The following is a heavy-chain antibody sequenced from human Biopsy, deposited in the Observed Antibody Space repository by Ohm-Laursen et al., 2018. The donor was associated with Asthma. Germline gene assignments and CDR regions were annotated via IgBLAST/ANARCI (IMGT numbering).Heavy chain of an antibody. CDR3: ARGQKSPGDRWFDP. J-gene: IGHJ5*02. CDR2: INPNSGGT. D-gene: IGHD7-27*01. CDR1: GYTYIGYH. V-gene: IGHV1-2*06. Sequence: ASVKVSCKTSGYTYIGYHIHWVRQAPGQGLEWMGRINPNSGGTNYAQKFQGRVTMTSDTSISTAYMELSRLRPDDTALYYCARGQKSPGDRWFDPWGQGTLVTVSS.